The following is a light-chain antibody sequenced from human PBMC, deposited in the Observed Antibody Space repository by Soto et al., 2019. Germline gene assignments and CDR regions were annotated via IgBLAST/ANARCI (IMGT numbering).Light chain of an antibody. V-gene: IGLV2-8*01. Sequence: QSALTQPPSASGSPGQSVTISCTGTSSDVGGYKYVSWYQQHPGKAPKLMIYDVSKRPSGVPDRFSGYKSGNTASLPVSGLKAKDEAGYFCSSYAGSNPIVFGTGNKLNVL. CDR2: DVS. J-gene: IGLJ1*01. CDR1: SSDVGGYKY. CDR3: SSYAGSNPIV.